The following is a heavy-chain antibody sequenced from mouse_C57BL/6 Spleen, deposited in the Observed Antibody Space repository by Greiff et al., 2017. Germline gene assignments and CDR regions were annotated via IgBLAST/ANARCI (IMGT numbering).Heavy chain of an antibody. CDR2: ISDGGSYT. CDR3: ASSFTWFAY. J-gene: IGHJ3*01. D-gene: IGHD6-1*01. CDR1: GFTFSSYA. V-gene: IGHV5-4*03. Sequence: EVKVEESGGGLVKPGGSLKLSCAASGFTFSSYAMSWVRQTPEKRLEWVATISDGGSYTYYPDNVKGRFTISRDNAKNNLYLQMSHLKSEDTAMYYCASSFTWFAYWGQGTLVTVSA.